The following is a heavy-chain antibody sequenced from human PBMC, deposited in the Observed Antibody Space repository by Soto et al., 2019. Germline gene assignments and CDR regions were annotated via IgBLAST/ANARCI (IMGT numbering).Heavy chain of an antibody. J-gene: IGHJ3*02. V-gene: IGHV3-64*01. CDR1: GFTFSSYA. CDR3: AREHYEARAFDI. D-gene: IGHD4-17*01. Sequence: GGSLRLSCAASGFTFSSYAMHWVRQAPGKGLEYVSAISSNGGSTYYANSVKGRFTISRDNSKNTLYLQMGSLRAEDMAVYYCAREHYEARAFDIWGQGTMVTVSS. CDR2: ISSNGGST.